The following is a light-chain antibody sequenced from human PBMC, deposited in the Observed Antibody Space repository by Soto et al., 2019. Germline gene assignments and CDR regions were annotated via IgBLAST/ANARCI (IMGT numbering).Light chain of an antibody. CDR1: QSVSSSY. CDR2: GAS. J-gene: IGKJ1*01. V-gene: IGKV3-20*01. Sequence: EIVLTQSPGTLSLSPGERATLSCRASQSVSSSYLAWYQQKPGQAPRLLIYGASSRATGITDRFSGSGSGTDFTLTISRLEPEDFAVYYCQQYGSSPRKFGQGTKVAIK. CDR3: QQYGSSPRK.